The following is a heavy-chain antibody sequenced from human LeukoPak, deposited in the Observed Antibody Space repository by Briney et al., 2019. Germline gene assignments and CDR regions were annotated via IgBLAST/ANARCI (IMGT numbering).Heavy chain of an antibody. CDR1: GFSFTSFY. Sequence: PGGSLRLSCVASGFSFTSFYMSWVRQAPGKGLEWVANINLDGSEQCYVDSVKGRFTISRDNAKNSLYLQMNSLWAEDTAVYYCAKGRSADITAAINYWGQGTLVTVSS. D-gene: IGHD6-25*01. J-gene: IGHJ4*02. CDR3: AKGRSADITAAINY. CDR2: INLDGSEQ. V-gene: IGHV3-7*01.